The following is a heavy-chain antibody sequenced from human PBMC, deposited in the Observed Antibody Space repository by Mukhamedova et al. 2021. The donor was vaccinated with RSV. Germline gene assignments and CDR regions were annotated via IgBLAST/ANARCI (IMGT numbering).Heavy chain of an antibody. CDR3: ARDVYYGSGSYYTLYYFDY. V-gene: IGHV3-21*01. CDR2: SYI. J-gene: IGHJ4*02. Sequence: SYIYYADSVKGRFTISRDNAKNSLYLQMNSLRAEDTAVYYCARDVYYGSGSYYTLYYFDYWGQGTLVTASS. D-gene: IGHD3-10*01.